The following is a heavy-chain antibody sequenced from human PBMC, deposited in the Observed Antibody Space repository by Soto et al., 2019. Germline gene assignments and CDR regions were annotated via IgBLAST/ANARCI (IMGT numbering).Heavy chain of an antibody. Sequence: QITLKESGPTLVKPTQTLTLTCTFSGFSLSTSGVGVGWIRQPPGKALEWLALIYWDDDKRYSPSLKSRLTITNDTSTNQVVLTMTNMDPVDTATYYCAHSYYDFWGGYYPDLYYFHYWGQGTLVTVSS. CDR1: GFSLSTSGVG. D-gene: IGHD3-3*01. CDR2: IYWDDDK. V-gene: IGHV2-5*02. CDR3: AHSYYDFWGGYYPDLYYFHY. J-gene: IGHJ4*02.